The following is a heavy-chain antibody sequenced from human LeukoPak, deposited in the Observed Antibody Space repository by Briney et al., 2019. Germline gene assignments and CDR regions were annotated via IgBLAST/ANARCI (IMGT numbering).Heavy chain of an antibody. D-gene: IGHD5-24*01. V-gene: IGHV3-23*01. Sequence: GGSLRLSCAASGFTFSSYAMSWVRQAPGKGLKWVSAISGSGGSTYYADSVKGRFTISRDNSKNTLYLQMNSLRAEDTAVYYCAKKGGRDGYSDAFDIWGQGTMVTVSS. J-gene: IGHJ3*02. CDR2: ISGSGGST. CDR1: GFTFSSYA. CDR3: AKKGGRDGYSDAFDI.